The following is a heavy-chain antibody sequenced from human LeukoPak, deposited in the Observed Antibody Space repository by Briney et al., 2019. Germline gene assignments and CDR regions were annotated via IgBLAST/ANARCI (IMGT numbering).Heavy chain of an antibody. CDR1: GFTFSSYA. Sequence: PGGSLRLSCAASGFTFSSYAMSWVRQAPGKGLEWVSAISGSGGSTYYADSVKGRFTISRDNAKNTLYLQMNSLRAEDTAVYYCARYYYDSSGYYYEGYFDYWGQGTLVTVSS. CDR3: ARYYYDSSGYYYEGYFDY. D-gene: IGHD3-22*01. J-gene: IGHJ4*02. CDR2: ISGSGGST. V-gene: IGHV3-23*01.